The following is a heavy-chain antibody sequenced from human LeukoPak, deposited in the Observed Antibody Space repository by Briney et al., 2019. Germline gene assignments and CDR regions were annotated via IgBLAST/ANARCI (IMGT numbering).Heavy chain of an antibody. Sequence: PSETLSLTCAVYGGSFSGYYWSWIRQPPGKGLEWLGEINHSGSTNYNPSLKSRVTISVDTSKNQFSLKLSSVTAADTAVYYCASGFLYCSGGSCYSGRPNYYYMDVWGKGTTVTVSS. CDR2: INHSGST. CDR3: ASGFLYCSGGSCYSGRPNYYYMDV. D-gene: IGHD2-15*01. V-gene: IGHV4-34*01. CDR1: GGSFSGYY. J-gene: IGHJ6*03.